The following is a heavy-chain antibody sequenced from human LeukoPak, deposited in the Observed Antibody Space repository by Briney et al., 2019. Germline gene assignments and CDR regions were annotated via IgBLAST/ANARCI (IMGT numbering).Heavy chain of an antibody. Sequence: ASVKVSCKASGYTITDYYIHWVRQAPGQGLEWMGWIYPNSGGTNYAQKFQGRVTMTSDTSISTAYMELSRLRSDDTALYYCTRGSYYDSSGYSGVRLFDYWGQGTPVTVPS. J-gene: IGHJ4*02. D-gene: IGHD3-22*01. CDR2: IYPNSGGT. CDR1: GYTITDYY. V-gene: IGHV1-2*02. CDR3: TRGSYYDSSGYSGVRLFDY.